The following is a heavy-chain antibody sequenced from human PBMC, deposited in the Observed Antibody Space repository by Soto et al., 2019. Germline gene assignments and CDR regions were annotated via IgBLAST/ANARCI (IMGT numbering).Heavy chain of an antibody. D-gene: IGHD4-17*01. Sequence: SETLSLTCAVYGGSFSGYYWSWIRQPPGKGLEWIGEINHSGSTNYNPSLKSRVTISVDTSKNQFSLKLSSVTAADTAVYYCARGRYGDYDFDYWGQGTLVTVSS. V-gene: IGHV4-34*01. CDR2: INHSGST. J-gene: IGHJ4*02. CDR1: GGSFSGYY. CDR3: ARGRYGDYDFDY.